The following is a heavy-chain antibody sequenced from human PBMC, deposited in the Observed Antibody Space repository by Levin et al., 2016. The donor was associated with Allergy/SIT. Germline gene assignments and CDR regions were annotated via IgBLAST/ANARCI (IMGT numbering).Heavy chain of an antibody. J-gene: IGHJ6*02. D-gene: IGHD3-3*01. V-gene: IGHV3-72*01. CDR3: TRIPYGGYYYHYYYGMDV. Sequence: VRQAPGKGLEWVGRTRNKANSYTTEYAASVKGRFTISRDDSKSIAYLQMNSLKTEDTAVYYCTRIPYGGYYYHYYYGMDVWGQGTTVTVSS. CDR2: TRNKANSYTT.